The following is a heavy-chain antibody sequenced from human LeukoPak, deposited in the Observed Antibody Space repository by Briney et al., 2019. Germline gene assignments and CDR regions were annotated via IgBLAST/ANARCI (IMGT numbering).Heavy chain of an antibody. J-gene: IGHJ4*02. D-gene: IGHD2-15*01. CDR1: GFTFSDYY. Sequence: GGSLRLSCAASGFTFSDYYMSWIRQAPGKGLEWVSYISSSGSTIYYADSVKGRFTISRDNAKNSLYLQMNSLRAEDTAVYYCARDLCSGGSCYPSGYFDYWGQGTLVTVSS. CDR3: ARDLCSGGSCYPSGYFDY. CDR2: ISSSGSTI. V-gene: IGHV3-11*01.